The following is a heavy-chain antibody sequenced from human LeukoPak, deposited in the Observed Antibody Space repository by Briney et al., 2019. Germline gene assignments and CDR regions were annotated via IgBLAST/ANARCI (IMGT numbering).Heavy chain of an antibody. Sequence: SETLSLTCTVSGGSISSSSYYWGWIRQPPGKGLEWIGSIYYSGSTYYSPSLKSRVTISVDTSKNQFSLKLSSVTAADTAVYYCASSSAMVTHSFDYWGQGTLVTVSS. CDR3: ASSSAMVTHSFDY. J-gene: IGHJ4*02. D-gene: IGHD5-18*01. CDR2: IYYSGST. V-gene: IGHV4-39*01. CDR1: GGSISSSSYY.